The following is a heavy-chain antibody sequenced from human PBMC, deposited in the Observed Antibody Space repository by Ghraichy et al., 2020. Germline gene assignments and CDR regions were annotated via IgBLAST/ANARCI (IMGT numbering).Heavy chain of an antibody. CDR1: GFSLSTSGVG. CDR3: AHRPVRQRYYYYYGMDV. Sequence: SGPTLVKPTQTLTLTCTFSGFSLSTSGVGVGWIRQPPGKALEWLALIYWNDDKRYSPSLKSRLTITKDTSKNQVVLTMTNMDPVDTATYYCAHRPVRQRYYYYYGMDVWGQGTTVTVSS. J-gene: IGHJ6*02. CDR2: IYWNDDK. V-gene: IGHV2-5*01.